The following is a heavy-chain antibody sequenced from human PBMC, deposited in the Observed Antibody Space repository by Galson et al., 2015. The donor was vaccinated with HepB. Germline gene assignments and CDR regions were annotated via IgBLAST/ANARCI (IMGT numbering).Heavy chain of an antibody. CDR1: GFPFSNYY. J-gene: IGHJ4*02. CDR3: ARDTYGWGTPFDY. CDR2: INQAGSET. D-gene: IGHD3-16*01. V-gene: IGHV3-7*03. Sequence: GSLRLSCAVSGFPFSNYYMSWLRQAPGMGLEWVANINQAGSETHYVDSVRGRFTVSRDNAKKSLFLQMNTLGAEDTAVYYCARDTYGWGTPFDYWGQGTLVTVSS.